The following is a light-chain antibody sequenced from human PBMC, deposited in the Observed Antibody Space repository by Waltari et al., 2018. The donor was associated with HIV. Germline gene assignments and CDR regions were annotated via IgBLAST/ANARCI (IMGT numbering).Light chain of an antibody. V-gene: IGLV2-23*02. CDR1: NSDIGKYNL. J-gene: IGLJ1*01. Sequence: QSALTQPASVSGSPGQSITISCPGTNSDIGKYNLVSWYQQHPGGVPKVLIFEVTTRPSGISHLFSGSKSDNTASLTISGLQAEDEADYYCSSYATGNTYVFGTGTSVTVL. CDR2: EVT. CDR3: SSYATGNTYV.